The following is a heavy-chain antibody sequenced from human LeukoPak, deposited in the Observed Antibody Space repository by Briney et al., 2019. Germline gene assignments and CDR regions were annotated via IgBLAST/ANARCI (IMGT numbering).Heavy chain of an antibody. D-gene: IGHD1-26*01. CDR1: GGSISTYY. CDR2: VYSRGST. Sequence: SETLSLTCTVSGGSISTYYWSWIRQSPEKGLEWIGYVYSRGSTNYNPSLKRRVTMSVDTSKNQFSLKLSSVTAADTAVYYCARDGELGFDYWGQGTLVTVSS. J-gene: IGHJ4*02. CDR3: ARDGELGFDY. V-gene: IGHV4-59*12.